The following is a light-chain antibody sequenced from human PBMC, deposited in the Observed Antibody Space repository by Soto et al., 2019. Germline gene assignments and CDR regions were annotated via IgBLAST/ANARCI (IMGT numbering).Light chain of an antibody. V-gene: IGKV1-39*01. CDR1: QSISSY. CDR3: QQSYSTPPRT. CDR2: AAS. Sequence: DIQMTQSPSSLSASVGDRVTITCRASQSISSYLNWYQQKPGKAPKLLIYAASSLQSGVPSRFSVSGSGTDFTLTISSLQPEDFATYYCQQSYSTPPRTCGQGTKVEIK. J-gene: IGKJ1*01.